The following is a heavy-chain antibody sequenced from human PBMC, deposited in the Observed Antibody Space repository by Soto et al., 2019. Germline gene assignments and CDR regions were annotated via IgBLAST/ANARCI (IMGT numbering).Heavy chain of an antibody. CDR2: IIPIFGTA. D-gene: IGHD5-12*01. Sequence: ASVKVSCKASGGTFSSYAISWVRQAPGQGLEWMGGIIPIFGTANYAQKFQGRVTITADESTSTAYMELSSLRSEDTAVYYCAREPYSGHGGYYYYGMDVWGQGTTVTVSS. V-gene: IGHV1-69*13. J-gene: IGHJ6*02. CDR3: AREPYSGHGGYYYYGMDV. CDR1: GGTFSSYA.